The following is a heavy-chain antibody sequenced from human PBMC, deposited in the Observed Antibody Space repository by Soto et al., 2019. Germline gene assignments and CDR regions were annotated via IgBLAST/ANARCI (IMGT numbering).Heavy chain of an antibody. CDR1: GFTFSSYA. CDR3: VRGRYYYDSSGYYRPRYDAFDI. V-gene: IGHV3-64D*06. Sequence: PGGSLRLSCSASGFTFSSYAMHWVRQAPGKGLEYVSAISSNGGSTYYADSVKGRFTISRDNSKNTLYLQMSSLRAEDTAVYYCVRGRYYYDSSGYYRPRYDAFDIWGQGTRVPVS. J-gene: IGHJ3*02. CDR2: ISSNGGST. D-gene: IGHD3-22*01.